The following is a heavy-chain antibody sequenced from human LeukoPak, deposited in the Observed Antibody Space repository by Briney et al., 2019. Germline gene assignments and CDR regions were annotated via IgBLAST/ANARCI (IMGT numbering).Heavy chain of an antibody. D-gene: IGHD6-13*01. CDR3: AEDGIAAAGSTFNYYYYYMDV. CDR2: ISWDGGST. J-gene: IGHJ6*03. Sequence: GGSLRLSCAASGFTFDDYAMHWVRQAPGKGLEWVSLISWDGGSTYYADSVKGRFTISRDNSKNSLYLQMNSLRAEDTAFYYCAEDGIAAAGSTFNYYYYYMDVWGKGTTVTVSS. V-gene: IGHV3-43D*03. CDR1: GFTFDDYA.